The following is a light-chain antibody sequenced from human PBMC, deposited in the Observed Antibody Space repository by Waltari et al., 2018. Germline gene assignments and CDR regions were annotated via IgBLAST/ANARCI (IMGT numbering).Light chain of an antibody. V-gene: IGLV3-19*01. Sequence: SSELTQDPAVSVALGQTVRITCQGDSVRRFYASWYQQKPGQAPVLVIFGKNNRTSGIPDRCAGSNSGNTASLTIAGTRAEDEADYYWHSRDSTGNVWVFGGGTKLTV. J-gene: IGLJ3*02. CDR1: SVRRFY. CDR3: HSRDSTGNVWV. CDR2: GKN.